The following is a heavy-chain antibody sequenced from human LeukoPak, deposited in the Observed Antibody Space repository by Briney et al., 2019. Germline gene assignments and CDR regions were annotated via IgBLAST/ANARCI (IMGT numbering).Heavy chain of an antibody. D-gene: IGHD2-15*01. J-gene: IGHJ4*02. CDR1: GGSISSYF. V-gene: IGHV4-59*01. CDR2: IFYRGST. Sequence: SETLSLTCTVSGGSISSYFWSWIRQPPGKGLEWIGYIFYRGSTKYNPSLKSRVTILGDTSMNQFSLKLRSVTAADTAVYYCARDLEYCSGGACFGYWGKGTLVTVSP. CDR3: ARDLEYCSGGACFGY.